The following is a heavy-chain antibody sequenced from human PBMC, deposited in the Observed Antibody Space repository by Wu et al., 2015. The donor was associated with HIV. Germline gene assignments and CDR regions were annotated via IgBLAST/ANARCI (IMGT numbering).Heavy chain of an antibody. V-gene: IGHV1-8*01. CDR1: GYTFTTYD. J-gene: IGHJ3*02. D-gene: IGHD1-26*01. CDR2: MNPNNGNT. CDR3: ARALYGTLNDDVFDI. Sequence: QVQLVQSGAEVKKPGASVKVSCKASGYTFTTYDINWVRQATGQGLEWMGWMNPNNGNTGYAQKFQGRVTMTRDTSISTAYMELSSLRSEDTAVYFCARALYGTLNDDVFDIVGRRDEWSPSL.